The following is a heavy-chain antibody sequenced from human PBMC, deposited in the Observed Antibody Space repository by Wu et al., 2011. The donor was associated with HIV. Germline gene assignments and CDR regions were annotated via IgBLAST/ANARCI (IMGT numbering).Heavy chain of an antibody. J-gene: IGHJ4*02. CDR1: GYTFTGYY. V-gene: IGHV1-2*02. Sequence: QVQLVQSGAEVKKPGASVKVSCETSGYTFTGYYLHWVRQAPGQGLEWMGWINPNSGGTNYAQKFQGRVTMTRDTSISTAYMEVRGLRFDDTAMYYCARSGRYDFWSGYYTGGGDYWGQGTPGHRLL. D-gene: IGHD3-3*01. CDR3: ARSGRYDFWSGYYTGGGDY. CDR2: INPNSGGT.